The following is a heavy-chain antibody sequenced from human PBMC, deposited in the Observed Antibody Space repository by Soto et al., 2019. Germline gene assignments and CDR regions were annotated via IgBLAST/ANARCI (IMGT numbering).Heavy chain of an antibody. CDR1: GGSISSYY. J-gene: IGHJ3*01. D-gene: IGHD2-15*01. Sequence: SETLSLTCTVSGGSISSYYWSWIRQPPGKGLEWIGYIYYSGSTNYNPSLKSRVTISVDTSKNQFSLRLSSVTAADTAVYYCAREIGGCSGGSWGQGTMVTVSS. CDR3: AREIGGCSGGS. V-gene: IGHV4-59*01. CDR2: IYYSGST.